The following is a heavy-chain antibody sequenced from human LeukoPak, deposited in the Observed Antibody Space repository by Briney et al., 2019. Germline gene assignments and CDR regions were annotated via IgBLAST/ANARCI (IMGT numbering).Heavy chain of an antibody. CDR1: GGSFSGYY. V-gene: IGHV4-34*01. Sequence: SETLSLTCAVYGGSFSGYYWRWIRQPPGKGLEWIGEINHSGSTNYNPSLKSRVTISVDTSKNQFSLKLSSVTAADTAVYYCARGGLRSGGSCYINWGQGTLVTVSS. D-gene: IGHD2-15*01. CDR3: ARGGLRSGGSCYIN. CDR2: INHSGST. J-gene: IGHJ4*02.